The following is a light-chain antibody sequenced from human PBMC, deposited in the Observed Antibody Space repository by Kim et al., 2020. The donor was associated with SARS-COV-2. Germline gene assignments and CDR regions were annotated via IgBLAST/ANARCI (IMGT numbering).Light chain of an antibody. CDR1: SSDVGSYNR. J-gene: IGLJ2*01. CDR2: EVS. CDR3: SSYTSSSTVV. Sequence: QSALTQPPSVSGSPGQSVTISFTGTSSDVGSYNRVSWYQQPPGTAPKLMIYEVSNRPSGVPDRFSGSKSGNTASLTISGLQAEDEADYYCSSYTSSSTVVFGGGTQLTV. V-gene: IGLV2-18*02.